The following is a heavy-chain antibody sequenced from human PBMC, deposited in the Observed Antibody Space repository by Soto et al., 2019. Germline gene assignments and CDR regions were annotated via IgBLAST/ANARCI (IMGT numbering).Heavy chain of an antibody. Sequence: QVQLVQSGAEVKKPGASVKVSCKASGYTFTSYYMHWVRQAPGQGLEWMGIINPSGGSTSYAQKCQGRVTMTRDTSTSTVYMELSSLRSEDTAVYYCARVAVVVVAALPDYYYGMDVWGQGTTVTVSS. CDR1: GYTFTSYY. CDR2: INPSGGST. CDR3: ARVAVVVVAALPDYYYGMDV. J-gene: IGHJ6*02. D-gene: IGHD2-15*01. V-gene: IGHV1-46*01.